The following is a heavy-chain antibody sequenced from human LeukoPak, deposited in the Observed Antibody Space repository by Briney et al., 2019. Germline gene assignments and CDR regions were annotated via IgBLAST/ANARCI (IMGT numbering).Heavy chain of an antibody. V-gene: IGHV4-61*02. CDR3: ARGRRPRDYYYGMDV. CDR1: SGSISSGSYC. CDR2: IFTSGST. J-gene: IGHJ6*02. Sequence: SETLSLTCTVSSGSISSGSYCWSWIRQPAGKGLEWIGRIFTSGSTNYNPSLKSRVTISVDTSKNQFSLKLSSVTAADTAVYYCARGRRPRDYYYGMDVWGQGTTVTVSS.